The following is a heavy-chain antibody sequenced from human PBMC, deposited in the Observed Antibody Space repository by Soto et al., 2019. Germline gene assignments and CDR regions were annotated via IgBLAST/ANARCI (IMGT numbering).Heavy chain of an antibody. Sequence: PGESLKISCKGSGYSFTSYWISWVRQMPGKGLEWMGRIDPSDSYTNYSPSFQGHVTISADKSISTAYLQWSSLKASDTAMYYCARRPYDSSGHSVFDIWGQGTMVIVSS. CDR1: GYSFTSYW. J-gene: IGHJ3*02. CDR3: ARRPYDSSGHSVFDI. D-gene: IGHD3-22*01. CDR2: IDPSDSYT. V-gene: IGHV5-10-1*01.